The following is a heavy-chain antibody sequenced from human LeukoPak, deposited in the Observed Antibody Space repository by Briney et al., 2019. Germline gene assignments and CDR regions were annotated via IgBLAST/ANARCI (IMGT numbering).Heavy chain of an antibody. Sequence: GASVKVSCKVSGYTLTELSMHWVRQAPGKGLEWMGGFDPEDGETIYAQKFQGRVTMTEDTSTDTAYMELSSLRSEDTAVYYCATDHPGIAAAGTRNYWGQGTLVTVSS. V-gene: IGHV1-24*01. CDR1: GYTLTELS. J-gene: IGHJ4*02. D-gene: IGHD6-13*01. CDR3: ATDHPGIAAAGTRNY. CDR2: FDPEDGET.